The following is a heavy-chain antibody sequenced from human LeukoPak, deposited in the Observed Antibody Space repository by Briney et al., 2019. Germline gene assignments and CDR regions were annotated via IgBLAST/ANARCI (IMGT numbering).Heavy chain of an antibody. D-gene: IGHD2-2*01. V-gene: IGHV3-23*01. CDR3: AREGQYCSSSACQFDY. CDR1: GFTFNTYW. J-gene: IGHJ4*02. Sequence: GGPLRLSCAASGFTFNTYWMHWVRQAPGKGLEWVSDIGGRDTRINYADSVKGRFTISRDNSKNTVYLQMSSLRVEDTAIYYCAREGQYCSSSACQFDYWGQGTLVTVSS. CDR2: IGGRDTRI.